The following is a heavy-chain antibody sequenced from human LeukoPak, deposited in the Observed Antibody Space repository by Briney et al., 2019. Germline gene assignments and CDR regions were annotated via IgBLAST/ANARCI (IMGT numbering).Heavy chain of an antibody. CDR3: ASNIAAAGKAFDY. D-gene: IGHD6-13*01. CDR1: GYTFTGYY. V-gene: IGHV1-2*02. CDR2: INPNSGVT. Sequence: ASVKVSCKASGYTFTGYYMHWVRQAPGQGLEWMGWINPNSGVTNYAQKFQGRVTMTRDPSISTAYMEVSRLRSDGTAVYYCASNIAAAGKAFDYWGQGTLVTVSS. J-gene: IGHJ4*02.